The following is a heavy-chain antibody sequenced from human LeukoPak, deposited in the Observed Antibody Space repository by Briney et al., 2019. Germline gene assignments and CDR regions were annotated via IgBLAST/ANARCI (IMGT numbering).Heavy chain of an antibody. CDR3: ARDAALGSSSWYNWFDP. J-gene: IGHJ5*02. V-gene: IGHV3-21*01. CDR2: ISSSSSYI. D-gene: IGHD6-13*01. CDR1: GFTFSSYS. Sequence: GGSLRLSCAASGFTFSSYSMNWVRQAPGKGLEWVSSISSSSSYIYYADSVKGRFTISRDNAKNSLYLQMNSLRAEDTAVYYCARDAALGSSSWYNWFDPWGQGTLVTVSS.